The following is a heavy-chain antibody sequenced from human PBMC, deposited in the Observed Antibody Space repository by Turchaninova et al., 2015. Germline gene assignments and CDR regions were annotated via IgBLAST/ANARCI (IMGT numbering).Heavy chain of an antibody. Sequence: VHLVQSGGGVVQPGRSLRLSCAASGFPFSHYALHWVRKQAPGQGLGWLDVKWNDGSKKYNPASGXXRIXXXREXXENTXYLQMXXQGXXXTAVYYCXXXNHGAPRDPXAGSXXWGLGTLVTXSS. V-gene: IGHV3-33*01. D-gene: IGHD4/OR15-4a*01. CDR2: KWNDGSKK. CDR3: XXXNHGAPRDPXAGSXX. J-gene: IGHJ4*02. CDR1: GFPFSHYA.